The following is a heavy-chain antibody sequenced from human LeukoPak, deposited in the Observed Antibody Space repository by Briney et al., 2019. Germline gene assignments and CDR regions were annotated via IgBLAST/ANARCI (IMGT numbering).Heavy chain of an antibody. V-gene: IGHV3-23*01. D-gene: IGHD6-6*01. CDR2: ISGGGGAT. J-gene: IGHJ4*02. Sequence: GGSLRLSCSASGFTFSNYAMSWVRQAPGKGLEWVSAISGGGGATYYALSVKGRITISRDNSKSTLYLQMSSLRAEDTAVYYCAKDSSSSPYYFDYWGQGTLVTVSS. CDR3: AKDSSSSPYYFDY. CDR1: GFTFSNYA.